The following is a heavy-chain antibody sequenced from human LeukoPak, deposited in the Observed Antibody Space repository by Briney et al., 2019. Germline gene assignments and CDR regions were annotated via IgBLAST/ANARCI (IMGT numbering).Heavy chain of an antibody. D-gene: IGHD3-22*01. CDR3: ARSSEGRYYYDSSGFSHYYYYMDV. CDR2: IYYSGST. Sequence: KPSETLSLTCTVSGGSISSYYWSWIRQPPGKGLKWIGYIYYSGSTNYNPSLKSRVTISVDTSKNQFSLKLSSVTAADTAVYYCARSSEGRYYYDSSGFSHYYYYMDVWGKGTTVTVSS. CDR1: GGSISSYY. J-gene: IGHJ6*03. V-gene: IGHV4-59*01.